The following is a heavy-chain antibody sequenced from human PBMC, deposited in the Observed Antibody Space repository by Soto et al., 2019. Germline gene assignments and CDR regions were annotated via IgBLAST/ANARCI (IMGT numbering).Heavy chain of an antibody. CDR1: GGSISSGDYY. Sequence: SETLSLTCTVSGGSISSGDYYWSWIRQPPGKGLEWIGYIYYSGSTYYNPSLKSRVTISVDSSKNQFSLKLSSVTAADTAVYYCARGYYYDSSGYYNWFDPWGQGTLVTVSS. D-gene: IGHD3-22*01. J-gene: IGHJ5*02. CDR2: IYYSGST. V-gene: IGHV4-30-4*01. CDR3: ARGYYYDSSGYYNWFDP.